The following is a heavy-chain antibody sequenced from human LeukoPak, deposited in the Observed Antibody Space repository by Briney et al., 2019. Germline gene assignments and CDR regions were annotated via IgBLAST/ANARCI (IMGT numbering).Heavy chain of an antibody. D-gene: IGHD3-10*01. Sequence: SETLSLTCTVSGGSISSYYWSWIRQPAGKGLEWIGRVYTSGTTYYNPSLKTRVSILLDESKNQVSLKLTSVTAADTAVYYCARIKRFGELLYGYYYYMDVWGKGTTVTVSS. V-gene: IGHV4-4*07. CDR2: VYTSGTT. CDR1: GGSISSYY. CDR3: ARIKRFGELLYGYYYYMDV. J-gene: IGHJ6*03.